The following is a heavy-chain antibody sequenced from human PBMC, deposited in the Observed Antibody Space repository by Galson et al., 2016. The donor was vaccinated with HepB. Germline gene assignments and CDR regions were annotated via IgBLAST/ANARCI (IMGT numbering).Heavy chain of an antibody. V-gene: IGHV4/OR15-8*01. CDR2: ISRRGRP. D-gene: IGHD2-15*01. J-gene: IGHJ2*01. CDR3: FKGMDV. CDR1: GDSITGTNW. Sequence: ETLSLTCTVSGDSITGTNWWGWVRQTPGKGLEFIGEISRRGRPNYSPSLESRVTMSVDMPKNQFSLEVASVTAAGVRILFGFKGMDVWGRGTLVSVSS.